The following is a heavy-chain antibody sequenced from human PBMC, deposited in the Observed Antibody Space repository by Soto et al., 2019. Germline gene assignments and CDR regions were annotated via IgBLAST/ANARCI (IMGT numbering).Heavy chain of an antibody. J-gene: IGHJ6*02. CDR3: ARERQYYHLWSAYQNEGPHGLDV. D-gene: IGHD3-3*02. CDR2: SNHSGFS. CDR1: GGTLSGHY. Sequence: QVQLHQWGAGLLKPSETLYLTCDVDGGTLSGHYWTWIRQAPGKGLEWIGESNHSGFSKYISSLKGRVSISVLPSKNQFSLILHSVTAADTAVYYCARERQYYHLWSAYQNEGPHGLDVWGQGTAVTVSS. V-gene: IGHV4-34*01.